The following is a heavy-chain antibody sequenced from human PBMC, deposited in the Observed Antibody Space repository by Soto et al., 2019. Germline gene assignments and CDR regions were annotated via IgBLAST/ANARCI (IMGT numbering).Heavy chain of an antibody. CDR2: ITSSGSAT. J-gene: IGHJ4*02. V-gene: IGHV3-48*01. CDR3: TRGYTGYAQAGLDS. Sequence: EVQLVESGGGLVQPGGSLRLSCAASGFTFSIYSMNWVRQAPGKGLEWVSYITSSGSATYYADTVKGRFTISRDNAKNSLYLQMNSLRAEDTPVYYCTRGYTGYAQAGLDSWGQGTLVTVSA. CDR1: GFTFSIYS. D-gene: IGHD5-12*01.